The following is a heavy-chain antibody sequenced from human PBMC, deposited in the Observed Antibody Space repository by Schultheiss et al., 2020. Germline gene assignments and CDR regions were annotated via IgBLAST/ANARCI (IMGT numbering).Heavy chain of an antibody. CDR1: GFTFDDYA. CDR2: IGTAGDT. Sequence: GGSLRLSCAASGFTFDDYAMHWVRQATGKGLEWVSAIGTAGDTYYPGSVKGRFTISRENAKNSLYLQMNSLRAEDTALYHCARVVLRSLNPMDVWGQGTTVTVSS. J-gene: IGHJ6*02. CDR3: ARVVLRSLNPMDV. V-gene: IGHV3-13*01. D-gene: IGHD3-3*01.